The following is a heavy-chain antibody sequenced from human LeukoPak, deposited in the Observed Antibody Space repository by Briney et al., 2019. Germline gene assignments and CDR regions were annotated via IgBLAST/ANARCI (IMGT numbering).Heavy chain of an antibody. CDR1: DYSINSNNW. CDR2: INHSGST. V-gene: IGHV4-4*02. D-gene: IGHD3-9*01. Sequence: PSETLSLTCAVSDYSINSNNWWVWIRQPPGKGLEWIGEINHSGSTNYNPSLKSRVTISVDTSKNQFSLKLSSVTAADTAVYYCARGVSADILTGYYNWFDPWGQGTLVTVSS. CDR3: ARGVSADILTGYYNWFDP. J-gene: IGHJ5*02.